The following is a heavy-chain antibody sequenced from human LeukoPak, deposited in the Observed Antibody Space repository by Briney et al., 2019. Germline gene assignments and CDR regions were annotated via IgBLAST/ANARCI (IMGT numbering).Heavy chain of an antibody. Sequence: GECLKISCKASGYTFTNYWIGWVRHMPGKGLGWRWIFYPGDSDIRYSPSFQGQVTFSADKSIRTAYLHWSSLKASDTSIYYRPKPAYEISSWMYYFDYWGQGTLVTVSS. J-gene: IGHJ4*02. CDR2: FYPGDSDI. V-gene: IGHV5-51*01. D-gene: IGHD6-13*01. CDR1: GYTFTNYW. CDR3: PKPAYEISSWMYYFDY.